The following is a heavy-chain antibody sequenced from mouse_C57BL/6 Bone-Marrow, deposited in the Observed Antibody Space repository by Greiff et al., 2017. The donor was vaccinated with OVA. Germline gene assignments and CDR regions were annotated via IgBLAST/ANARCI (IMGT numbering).Heavy chain of an antibody. CDR3: ARGGATWYFDV. CDR1: GYTFTSYW. CDR2: IDPSDSYT. D-gene: IGHD4-1*02. Sequence: QVQLQQPGVELVMPGASVKLSCKASGYTFTSYWMHWVKQRPGQGLEWIGEIDPSDSYTNYNQKFKGKSTLTVDKSSSTAYMQLSSLTSEDSAVYYCARGGATWYFDVWGTGTTVTVSS. V-gene: IGHV1-69*01. J-gene: IGHJ1*03.